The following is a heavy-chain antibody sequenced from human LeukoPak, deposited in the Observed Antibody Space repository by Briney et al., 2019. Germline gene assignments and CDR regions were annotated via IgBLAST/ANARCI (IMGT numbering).Heavy chain of an antibody. V-gene: IGHV3-7*04. CDR1: GFTFSSYW. Sequence: GGSLRLSCAASGFTFSSYWMSWVRQAPGKGLEWVANIKQDGSEKYYVDSVKGRFTISRDNAKNSLYLQMNSLRAEDTAVYYCARVEYYGSGTEVGPPTPGAFDIWGQGTMVTVSS. J-gene: IGHJ3*02. CDR3: ARVEYYGSGTEVGPPTPGAFDI. CDR2: IKQDGSEK. D-gene: IGHD3-10*01.